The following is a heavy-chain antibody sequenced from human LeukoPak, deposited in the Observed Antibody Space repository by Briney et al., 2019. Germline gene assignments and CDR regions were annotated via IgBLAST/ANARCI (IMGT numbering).Heavy chain of an antibody. V-gene: IGHV4-39*01. D-gene: IGHD1-26*01. CDR1: GASIGGSGYY. Sequence: KTSETLSLTCTVSGASIGGSGYYWGWIRQPPGKGLEWIGSIYSSGSTYYNASLQSRVTISIETSKNQISLRLNSVTAADTAMYYCAKSGGYGLIDYWGQGTLVTVSS. J-gene: IGHJ4*02. CDR2: IYSSGST. CDR3: AKSGGYGLIDY.